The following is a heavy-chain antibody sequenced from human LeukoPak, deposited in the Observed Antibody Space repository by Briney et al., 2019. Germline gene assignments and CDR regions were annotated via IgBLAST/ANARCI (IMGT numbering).Heavy chain of an antibody. CDR1: GFTFSSYS. D-gene: IGHD6-19*01. CDR3: AKGYTSGWRTFVDY. CDR2: ISYTGDNE. J-gene: IGHJ4*02. V-gene: IGHV3-30*18. Sequence: TGGSLRLSCAASGFTFSSYSMNWVRQAPGKGLEWVAIISYTGDNEFYADSVKGRFTISRDNSKSTLYLQMNSLRPEDTAVYYCAKGYTSGWRTFVDYWGQGTLVTVSS.